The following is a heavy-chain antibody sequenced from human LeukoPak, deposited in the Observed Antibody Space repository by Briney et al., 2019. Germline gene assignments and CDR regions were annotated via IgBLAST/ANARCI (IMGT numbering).Heavy chain of an antibody. Sequence: SETLSLTCAVSGYSISSGYYWGWIRQPPGKGLEWIGSIYHSGSTYYNPSLKSRVTISVDTSKNQFSLKLSSVTAADTAVYYCARDGSGWFDPWGQGTLVTVSS. CDR2: IYHSGST. D-gene: IGHD3-10*01. CDR3: ARDGSGWFDP. J-gene: IGHJ5*02. CDR1: GYSISSGYY. V-gene: IGHV4-38-2*02.